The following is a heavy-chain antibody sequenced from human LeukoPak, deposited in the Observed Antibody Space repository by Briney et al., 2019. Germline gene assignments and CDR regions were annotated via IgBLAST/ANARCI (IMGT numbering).Heavy chain of an antibody. V-gene: IGHV3-20*04. CDR3: ARESYDMLTGYYNVDY. J-gene: IGHJ4*02. CDR2: INWNGGST. Sequence: GGSLRLSCAASGFTFDDYGMGWVRQAPGKGLEWVSGINWNGGSTGYADSVKGRFTITRDNAKNSLYLQMNSLRAEDTALYYCARESYDMLTGYYNVDYWGQGTLVTVSS. CDR1: GFTFDDYG. D-gene: IGHD3-9*01.